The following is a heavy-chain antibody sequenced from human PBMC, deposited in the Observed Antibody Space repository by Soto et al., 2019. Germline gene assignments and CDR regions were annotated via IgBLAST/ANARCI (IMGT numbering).Heavy chain of an antibody. CDR3: ARGRGYSGDDHYYYFNMDV. J-gene: IGHJ6*02. CDR1: GGTFNNYP. Sequence: QVQLVQSGAEVKKPGSSVKVSCKASGGTFNNYPITWVRQAPGEGLEWMGGSIPIFGTANYTQKFQGRVTISVDESSSTAYMELSSLRSEDTAVYYCARGRGYSGDDHYYYFNMDVWGQATKVTVSS. V-gene: IGHV1-69*01. D-gene: IGHD5-12*01. CDR2: SIPIFGTA.